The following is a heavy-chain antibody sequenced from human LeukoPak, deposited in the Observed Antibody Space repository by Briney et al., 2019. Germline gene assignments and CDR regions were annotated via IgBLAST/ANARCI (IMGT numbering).Heavy chain of an antibody. V-gene: IGHV4-61*01. D-gene: IGHD6-19*01. Sequence: SETLSLTCTVSGDSVSNSPYYWSWIRQPPGKGLEWIGYVYDTGSTNYNPSLKSRATISADTSKNQFSLRLRPVTAADTAVYYCARRDGAVALYWGQGTLVTVSS. CDR1: GDSVSNSPYY. CDR3: ARRDGAVALY. J-gene: IGHJ4*02. CDR2: VYDTGST.